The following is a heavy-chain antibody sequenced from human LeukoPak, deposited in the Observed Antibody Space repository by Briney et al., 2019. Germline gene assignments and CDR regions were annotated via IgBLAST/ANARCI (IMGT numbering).Heavy chain of an antibody. CDR3: AKDVRYDFWSGYHLDY. J-gene: IGHJ4*02. Sequence: PGRSLRLSCAASGFTFSIYGMHWVRQAPGKGLEWVAVISYDGSNKYYADSVKGRFTISRDNSKNTLYLQIYSLRAEDTAVYYCAKDVRYDFWSGYHLDYWGQGALVTVSS. D-gene: IGHD3-3*01. CDR2: ISYDGSNK. CDR1: GFTFSIYG. V-gene: IGHV3-33*05.